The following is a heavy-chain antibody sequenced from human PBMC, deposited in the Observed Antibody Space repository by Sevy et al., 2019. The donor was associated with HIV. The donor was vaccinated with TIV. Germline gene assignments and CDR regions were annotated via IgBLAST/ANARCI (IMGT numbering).Heavy chain of an antibody. CDR1: GFTFRSFS. Sequence: GGSLRLSCAASGFTFRSFSMHWVRQAPGKWLEWVTTVSYDGSNTYYADSVKGRFAVFRDNSRNLLNLQMNNLRPEDTPVYSCALDRLSSDVAEYFQNWGQGTPVTVSS. J-gene: IGHJ1*01. V-gene: IGHV3-30*09. D-gene: IGHD2-21*02. CDR3: ALDRLSSDVAEYFQN. CDR2: VSYDGSNT.